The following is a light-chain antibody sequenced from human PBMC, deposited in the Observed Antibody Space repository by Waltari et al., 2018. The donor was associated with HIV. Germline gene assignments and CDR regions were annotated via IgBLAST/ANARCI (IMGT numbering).Light chain of an antibody. CDR1: SGSVASNY. CDR3: QSYGSRNHVV. Sequence: NFMLTQPHSVSESPGKTVTISCTRSSGSVASNYVQWYQQRPGSSPTTVTYEDNQRPSGVPEPFSGSIDSPSNSSPLTISGLKTDDGADYYCQSYGSRNHVVFGGGSKLTVL. CDR2: EDN. J-gene: IGLJ2*01. V-gene: IGLV6-57*01.